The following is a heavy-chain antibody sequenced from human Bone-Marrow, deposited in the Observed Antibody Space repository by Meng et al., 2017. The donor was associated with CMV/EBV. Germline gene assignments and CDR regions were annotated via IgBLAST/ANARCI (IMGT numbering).Heavy chain of an antibody. J-gene: IGHJ4*02. V-gene: IGHV3-23*01. CDR3: ARAGYYDY. CDR2: INGGGGNI. Sequence: SLRLSCAASGFTFSTYAMTWVRQAPGKGLEWVSGINGGGGNIYYADSVKGRFTISRDNSKNTLYLQMNSLTVDDTALYYCARAGYYDYWGQGTLVTVSS. D-gene: IGHD2-21*01. CDR1: GFTFSTYA.